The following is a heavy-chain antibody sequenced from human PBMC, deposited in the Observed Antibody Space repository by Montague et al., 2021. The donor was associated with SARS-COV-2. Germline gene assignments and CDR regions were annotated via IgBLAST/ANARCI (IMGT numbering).Heavy chain of an antibody. Sequence: SETLSLTCTVSGGSMSDHYWSWIRQPPGKGLEWLAYIDYSGGIXSXASXXXRVSMSVDTSKNQFSLKLTSVTAADTAVYHCARAVSVRRAVNWFDPWGQGTLVTVSS. CDR2: IDYSGGI. V-gene: IGHV4-59*11. J-gene: IGHJ5*02. CDR3: ARAVSVRRAVNWFDP. CDR1: GGSMSDHY. D-gene: IGHD3-10*01.